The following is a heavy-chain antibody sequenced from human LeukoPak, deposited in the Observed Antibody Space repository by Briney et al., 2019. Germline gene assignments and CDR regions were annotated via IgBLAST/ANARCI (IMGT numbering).Heavy chain of an antibody. J-gene: IGHJ1*01. CDR3: AKGPYSDSSEWFQY. V-gene: IGHV3-23*01. CDR1: GFSFSSYA. CDR2: ISGTGGRT. D-gene: IGHD6-13*01. Sequence: GGSLRLSCAASGFSFSSYAMGWVRQAPGKGLEWVSSISGTGGRTYYADSVKGRFTISRDNSRNTLSLQMNSLRVEDTAIYFCAKGPYSDSSEWFQYWGQGTLVTVSS.